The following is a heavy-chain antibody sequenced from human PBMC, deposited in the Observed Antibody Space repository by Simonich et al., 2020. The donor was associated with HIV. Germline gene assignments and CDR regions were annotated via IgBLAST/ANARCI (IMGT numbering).Heavy chain of an antibody. CDR1: GYTFTGYY. V-gene: IGHV1-2*02. J-gene: IGHJ4*02. CDR2: IKPKSGAT. D-gene: IGHD3-16*01. Sequence: QVHLVQSGAEVKKPGASVKVSCEASGYTFTGYYIHWGRQAPGQGLEWIGWIKPKSGATNYAKKFEERVTMTSDTSISTAYMELSGLRSDDTAVYYCAREDRDYISYFFHYWGQGTLVTVSS. CDR3: AREDRDYISYFFHY.